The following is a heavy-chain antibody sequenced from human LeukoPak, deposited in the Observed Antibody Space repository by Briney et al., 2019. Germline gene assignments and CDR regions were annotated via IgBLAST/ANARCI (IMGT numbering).Heavy chain of an antibody. CDR2: INPNSGGT. CDR1: GYTFTGYY. V-gene: IGHV1-2*02. D-gene: IGHD5-18*01. CDR3: ARDLTGYSYGSTFDH. J-gene: IGHJ4*02. Sequence: ASVKVSCKASGYTFTGYYTHWVRQAPGQGLEWMGWINPNSGGTNYAQKFQGRVTMTRDTSISTAYMELSRLRSDDTAVYYCARDLTGYSYGSTFDHWGQGTLVTVSS.